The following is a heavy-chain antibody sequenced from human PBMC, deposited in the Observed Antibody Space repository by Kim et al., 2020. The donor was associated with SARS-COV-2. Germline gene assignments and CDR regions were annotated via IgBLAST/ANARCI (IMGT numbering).Heavy chain of an antibody. Sequence: NYSPSSQGHVTISADKSISTAYLQWSSLKASDTAMYYCARQPTYSSGYFDYWGQGTLVTVSS. V-gene: IGHV5-10-1*01. CDR3: ARQPTYSSGYFDY. D-gene: IGHD6-19*01. J-gene: IGHJ4*02.